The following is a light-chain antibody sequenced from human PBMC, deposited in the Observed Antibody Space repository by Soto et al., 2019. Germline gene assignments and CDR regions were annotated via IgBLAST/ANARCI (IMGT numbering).Light chain of an antibody. Sequence: QSVLTQPASVSGSPGQSITISCTGSSSDVGAYNYVSWYQQHPGKAPKVMIFDVSNRPSGISYRFSGSKSGNTASLTISGLQADDEADYYCSSYAGSRTYVFGTWTKVTVL. CDR1: SSDVGAYNY. CDR2: DVS. CDR3: SSYAGSRTYV. J-gene: IGLJ1*01. V-gene: IGLV2-14*03.